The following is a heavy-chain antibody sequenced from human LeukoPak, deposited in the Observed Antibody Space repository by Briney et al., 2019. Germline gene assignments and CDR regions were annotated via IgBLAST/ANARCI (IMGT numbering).Heavy chain of an antibody. V-gene: IGHV3-9*01. CDR3: ARETNEEDYYYGMDV. CDR1: GFTFDDYA. D-gene: IGHD2-8*01. CDR2: ISWNSGSI. Sequence: PGGSLRLSCAASGFTFDDYAMHWVRQAPGKGLEWVSGISWNSGSIGYADSVKGRFTISRDNAKNSLYLQMNSLRAEDTALYYCARETNEEDYYYGMDVWGQGTTVTVSS. J-gene: IGHJ6*02.